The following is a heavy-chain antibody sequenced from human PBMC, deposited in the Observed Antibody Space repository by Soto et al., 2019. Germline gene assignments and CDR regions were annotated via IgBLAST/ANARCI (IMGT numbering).Heavy chain of an antibody. J-gene: IGHJ4*02. CDR1: GFTFSSYA. CDR2: ISGSGGST. D-gene: IGHD3-22*01. V-gene: IGHV3-23*01. Sequence: EVQLLESGGGLVQPGGSLRLSCAASGFTFSSYAMSWVRQAPGKGLEWVSAISGSGGSTYDADSVKGRFTISRDNSKNSMYLQMSSQRDEDTVVYYCAIRGRAGYYYGSSGYYFDYWGQGTLVTVS. CDR3: AIRGRAGYYYGSSGYYFDY.